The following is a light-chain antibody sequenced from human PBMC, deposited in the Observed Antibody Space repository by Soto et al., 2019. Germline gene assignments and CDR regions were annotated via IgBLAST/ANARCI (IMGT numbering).Light chain of an antibody. CDR3: HQRGDWPT. J-gene: IGKJ4*01. Sequence: EIVVTQSPATLSLSPGDRATLSCRTSQNVKYYLAWYQQKPGQAPRLLIYDTSNRATGIPARFTGSGSGTDFTLTISSLEPEAFAVYYCHQRGDWPTFGGGTKVEI. CDR1: QNVKYY. CDR2: DTS. V-gene: IGKV3-11*01.